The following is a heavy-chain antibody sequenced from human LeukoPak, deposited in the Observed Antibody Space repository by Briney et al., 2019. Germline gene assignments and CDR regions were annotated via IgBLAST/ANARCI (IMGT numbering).Heavy chain of an antibody. Sequence: SETRSLTCTVSGGSISSYYWSWIRQPAGKGLEWIGRIYTSGSTNYNLSLKSRVTISIDTSKNQFSLKLTSVTAADTAVYYCARGKPTYYFGSGSYHYFDYWGQGTLVTVSS. J-gene: IGHJ4*02. D-gene: IGHD3-10*01. V-gene: IGHV4-4*07. CDR1: GGSISSYY. CDR2: IYTSGST. CDR3: ARGKPTYYFGSGSYHYFDY.